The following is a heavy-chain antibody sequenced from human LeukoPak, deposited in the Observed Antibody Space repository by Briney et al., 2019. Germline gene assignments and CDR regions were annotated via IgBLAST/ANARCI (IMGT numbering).Heavy chain of an antibody. V-gene: IGHV3-9*01. CDR3: AKDMEMATIGHFDY. Sequence: TGGSLRLSCAASGFTFDDYAMHWVRQAPGKGLEWVSGISWNSGSIGYADSVKGRFTISRDNAKNSLYLQMNSLRAEDTALYYCAKDMEMATIGHFDYWGQGTLVTVSS. J-gene: IGHJ4*02. CDR2: ISWNSGSI. D-gene: IGHD5-24*01. CDR1: GFTFDDYA.